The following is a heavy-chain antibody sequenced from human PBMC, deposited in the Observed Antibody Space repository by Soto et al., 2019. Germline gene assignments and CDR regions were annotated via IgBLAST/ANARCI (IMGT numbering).Heavy chain of an antibody. D-gene: IGHD6-19*01. CDR3: ARDPRRATYSGGNWFDP. V-gene: IGHV1-18*01. CDR2: ISAYNGNT. Sequence: ASVKVSCKASGYTFTSYGISWVRQAPGQGLEWMGWISAYNGNTNYAQKLQGRVTMTTDTSTSTAYMELRSLRSDDTAVYYCARDPRRATYSGGNWFDPWGQGPLVTVSS. J-gene: IGHJ5*02. CDR1: GYTFTSYG.